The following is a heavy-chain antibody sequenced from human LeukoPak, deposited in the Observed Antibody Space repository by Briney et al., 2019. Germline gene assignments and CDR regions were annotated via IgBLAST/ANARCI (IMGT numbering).Heavy chain of an antibody. CDR3: ARGQPLTF. CDR2: INQDGSKK. J-gene: IGHJ4*02. V-gene: IGHV3-7*01. Sequence: GGSLRLSCTTSGFTFTDYWMTWVRQAPGKGLEWVANINQDGSKKFYVDSVKGRFTISRDNAKNALYLQMNSLRAEDTGVYFCARGQPLTFWGQGTLVT. CDR1: GFTFTDYW.